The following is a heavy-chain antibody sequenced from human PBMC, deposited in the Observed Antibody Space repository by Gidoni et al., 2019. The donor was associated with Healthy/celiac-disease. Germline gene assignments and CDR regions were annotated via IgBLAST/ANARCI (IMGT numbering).Heavy chain of an antibody. V-gene: IGHV3-33*01. CDR1: GFTFLSYG. CDR3: ARDRGQWLPPGGY. CDR2: IVYDGGNK. J-gene: IGHJ4*02. Sequence: QVQLVESGVRVVHHRRSLRLACAAPGFTFLSYGMHWVRPAPGKGLGWVAVIVYDGGNKYYADSVKGRFTISRDNSKNTLYLQMNSLRAEDTAVYYCARDRGQWLPPGGYWGQGTLVTVSS. D-gene: IGHD6-19*01.